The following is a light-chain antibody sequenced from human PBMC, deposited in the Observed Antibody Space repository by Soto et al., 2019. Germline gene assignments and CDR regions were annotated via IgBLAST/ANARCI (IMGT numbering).Light chain of an antibody. V-gene: IGKV3-15*01. CDR3: QQHNNWPLT. CDR2: GAS. Sequence: EIVMTQSPATLSASRGDRATLSSRASQSVSSNLAWYQQKPGQAPRLLVYGASTRATGIPARFSGSGSGTQFTLTISSLQSEDFAVYYCQQHNNWPLTFGGGTKVDIK. CDR1: QSVSSN. J-gene: IGKJ4*01.